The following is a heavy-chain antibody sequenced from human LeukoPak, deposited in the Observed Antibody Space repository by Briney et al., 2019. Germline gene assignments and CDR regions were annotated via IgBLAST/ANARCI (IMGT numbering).Heavy chain of an antibody. V-gene: IGHV3-53*01. Sequence: PGGSLRLSCAASGFAVSNTYMSWVRRSPGQGLEWVSVVYSSGATYYVDSVRGRFTISRDRSKNTLFLQMNSLRAEDTAVYYCATRKATSWAHDYWGQGTLVTVSS. D-gene: IGHD2-2*01. CDR3: ATRKATSWAHDY. CDR1: GFAVSNTY. J-gene: IGHJ4*02. CDR2: VYSSGAT.